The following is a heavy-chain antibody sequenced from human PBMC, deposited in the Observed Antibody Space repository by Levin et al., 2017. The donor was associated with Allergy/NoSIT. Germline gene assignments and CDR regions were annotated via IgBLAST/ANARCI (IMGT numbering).Heavy chain of an antibody. CDR2: VSDGGDYT. D-gene: IGHD1-26*01. CDR3: TKDDGTAYYSFDS. J-gene: IGHJ4*02. Sequence: GESLKISCAASGFTFSTYAMNWVRQAPGQGLEWVASVSDGGDYTFYADSVRRRVTISRDNSKNTLYLQMNSLRAGDTALYCCTKDDGTAYYSFDSWGQGTLVTVSS. CDR1: GFTFSTYA. V-gene: IGHV3-23*01.